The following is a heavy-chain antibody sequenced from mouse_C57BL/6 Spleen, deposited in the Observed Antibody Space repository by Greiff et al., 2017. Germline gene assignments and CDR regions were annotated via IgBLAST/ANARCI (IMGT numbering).Heavy chain of an antibody. Sequence: QVQLQQSGPELVKPGASVKISCKASGYAFSSSWMNWVKQRPGKGLEWIGRIYPGVGYTNYTGKFKGKATLTANKSSSTAYMQLSRLTSEDSAVYFCARDYYGSSYPLFDYWGQGTTLTVSS. CDR3: ARDYYGSSYPLFDY. V-gene: IGHV1-82*01. CDR1: GYAFSSSW. CDR2: IYPGVGYT. D-gene: IGHD1-1*01. J-gene: IGHJ2*01.